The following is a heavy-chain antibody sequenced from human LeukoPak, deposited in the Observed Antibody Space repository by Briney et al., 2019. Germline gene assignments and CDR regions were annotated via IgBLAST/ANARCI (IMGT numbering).Heavy chain of an antibody. V-gene: IGHV3-30*18. CDR2: ISYDGSYK. D-gene: IGHD6-13*01. J-gene: IGHJ4*02. CDR3: AKDRYSGLNTIDY. Sequence: PGRSLRLSCAASEFTFSTYGMHWVRQAPGKGLEWVAVISYDGSYKFYADSVKGRFTISRDNSKSTLYLQMNSLIAEDTAVYYCAKDRYSGLNTIDYWGQGTLVTVSS. CDR1: EFTFSTYG.